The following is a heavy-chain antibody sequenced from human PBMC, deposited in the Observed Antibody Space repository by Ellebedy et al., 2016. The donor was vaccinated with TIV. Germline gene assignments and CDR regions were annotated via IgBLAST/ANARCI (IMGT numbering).Heavy chain of an antibody. Sequence: SETLSLXXSVSGGSISTSSYYCGWIRQSPGKGLEWIASMYYSGSTNYNPSLKSRVTISVDTSKNQLSLNLSSVTAADTAVYYCARGPGYSSRWSDAFDIWGQGTMVTVSS. D-gene: IGHD6-19*01. CDR2: MYYSGST. CDR1: GGSISTSSYY. J-gene: IGHJ3*02. CDR3: ARGPGYSSRWSDAFDI. V-gene: IGHV4-39*01.